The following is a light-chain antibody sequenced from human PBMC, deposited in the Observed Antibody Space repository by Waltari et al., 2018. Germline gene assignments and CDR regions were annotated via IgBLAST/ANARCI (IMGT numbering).Light chain of an antibody. Sequence: DIQMTQSPSTLSASVGDRVTITCRASHKINSWLAWHQQKPGKAPKLLIYKASSLESGVPSRFSGSGSGTEFTLTISSLQPDDFATYYCLQYNGEPRTFGQGTKVEVK. J-gene: IGKJ1*01. CDR1: HKINSW. CDR2: KAS. CDR3: LQYNGEPRT. V-gene: IGKV1-5*03.